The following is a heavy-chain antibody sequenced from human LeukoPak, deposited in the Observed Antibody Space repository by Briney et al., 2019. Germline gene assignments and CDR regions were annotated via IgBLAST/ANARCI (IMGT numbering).Heavy chain of an antibody. Sequence: GASVKVSCKASGYTFTSYGISWVRQAPGQGLEWMGWISAYNGNTNYAQKLQGRVTMTTDTSTSTAYMELRSLRSDDTAVYYCARDESGPSCWYPLEGYRYWGQGTLVTVSS. CDR1: GYTFTSYG. CDR2: ISAYNGNT. J-gene: IGHJ4*02. D-gene: IGHD6-13*01. CDR3: ARDESGPSCWYPLEGYRY. V-gene: IGHV1-18*01.